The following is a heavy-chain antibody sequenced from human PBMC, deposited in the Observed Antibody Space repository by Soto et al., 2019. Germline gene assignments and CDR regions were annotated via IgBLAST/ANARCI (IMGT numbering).Heavy chain of an antibody. V-gene: IGHV3-33*03. CDR2: ISYNGNTI. Sequence: GGSPRLSCAASGVTFRSYGIDWVRQAPGKGLEWVSVISYNGNTIYYADSVKGRFTVSRDNAKNLLYLQMNSLRVEDTAVYYCAASAVVAARHWGQGALVTVSS. CDR3: AASAVVAARH. CDR1: GVTFRSYG. D-gene: IGHD2-15*01. J-gene: IGHJ4*02.